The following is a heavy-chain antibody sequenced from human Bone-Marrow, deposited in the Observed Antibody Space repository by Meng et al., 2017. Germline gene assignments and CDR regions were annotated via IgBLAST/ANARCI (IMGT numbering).Heavy chain of an antibody. CDR2: IWYDGSNK. J-gene: IGHJ4*02. D-gene: IGHD6-13*01. V-gene: IGHV3-33*01. CDR3: ARDLVDSRGGYFDY. CDR1: GFTFSSYG. Sequence: GGSLRLSCAASGFTFSSYGMHWVRQAPGKGLEWVAVIWYDGSNKYYADSVKGRFTISRDNSKNTLYLQMNSLRAEDTAVYYCARDLVDSRGGYFDYWGQGTLVTVSS.